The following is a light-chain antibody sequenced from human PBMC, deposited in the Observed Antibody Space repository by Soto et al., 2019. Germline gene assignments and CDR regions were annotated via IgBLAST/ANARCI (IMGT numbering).Light chain of an antibody. CDR3: CSYAGSSTSVV. V-gene: IGLV2-23*02. CDR2: EVS. Sequence: QSALTQPASVSGSPGQSITISCTGTSSDVGSYNLVSWYQQHPGKAPKLMIYEVSKRPSGVSNRFSGSKSGNTASLTISGLQAEDEADYYCCSYAGSSTSVVFGGGNKLTVL. CDR1: SSDVGSYNL. J-gene: IGLJ2*01.